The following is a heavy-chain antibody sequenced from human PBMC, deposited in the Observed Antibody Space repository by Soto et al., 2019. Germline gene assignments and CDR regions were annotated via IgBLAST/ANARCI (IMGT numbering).Heavy chain of an antibody. D-gene: IGHD2-8*01. J-gene: IGHJ4*02. CDR2: ISYSGST. CDR3: ARGVYY. CDR1: GGSINSGVYY. V-gene: IGHV4-31*03. Sequence: QVQLQDSGPGLVKPSQTLSLTCTVSGGSINSGVYYWSWIRQHPGEGLEWVGCISYSGSTYYNPSLSGRVTISVDTSKNQFSLKLSSVTAADTSVYYCARGVYYWGQGTLVTVSS.